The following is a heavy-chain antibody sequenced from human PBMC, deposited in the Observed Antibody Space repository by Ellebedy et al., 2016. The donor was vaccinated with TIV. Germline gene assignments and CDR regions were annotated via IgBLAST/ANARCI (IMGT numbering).Heavy chain of an antibody. Sequence: SETLSLTCAVYGGSFSGYYWSWIRQPPGKGLEWIGEINHSGSTNYNPSLKSRVTISVDTSKNQFSLKLSSVTAADTAVYYCARRQLYGSGDYWGQGTLVTVSS. CDR3: ARRQLYGSGDY. CDR1: GGSFSGYY. V-gene: IGHV4-34*01. CDR2: INHSGST. J-gene: IGHJ4*02. D-gene: IGHD3-10*01.